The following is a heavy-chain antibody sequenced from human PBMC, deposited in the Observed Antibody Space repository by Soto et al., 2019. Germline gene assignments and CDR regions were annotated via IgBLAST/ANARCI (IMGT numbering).Heavy chain of an antibody. Sequence: QVQLVQSGAEVKKPGASVKVSCKASTYTFTNYDINRFRQATGQGLEWMGWMNPTNGNTGYARNFQGRVTMTRSTSITTAYMELSSLRSEDTAVYYCAKGPRNWGVDYWGQGTLVTVSS. CDR3: AKGPRNWGVDY. J-gene: IGHJ4*02. D-gene: IGHD7-27*01. CDR1: TYTFTNYD. CDR2: MNPTNGNT. V-gene: IGHV1-8*01.